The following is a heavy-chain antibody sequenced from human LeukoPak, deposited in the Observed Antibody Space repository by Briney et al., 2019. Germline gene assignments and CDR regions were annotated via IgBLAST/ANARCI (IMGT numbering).Heavy chain of an antibody. CDR1: GYTFTSYD. CDR3: ARAFTGIPNWFDP. J-gene: IGHJ5*02. Sequence: ASVNVSCKASGYTFTSYDINWVRQATGQGLEWMGWMNPNSGNTGYAQKFQGRVTMTRNTSISTAYMELSSLRSEDTAVYYCARAFTGIPNWFDPWGQGTLVTVSS. CDR2: MNPNSGNT. V-gene: IGHV1-8*01. D-gene: IGHD6-13*01.